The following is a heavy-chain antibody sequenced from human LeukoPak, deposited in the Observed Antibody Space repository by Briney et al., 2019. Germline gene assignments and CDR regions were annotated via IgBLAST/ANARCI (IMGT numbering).Heavy chain of an antibody. CDR1: GGSISSYY. D-gene: IGHD2-15*01. CDR3: ARDSCSGGSCYLGY. J-gene: IGHJ4*02. CDR2: IYYSGST. V-gene: IGHV4-59*13. Sequence: SETLSLNCTVSGGSISSYYWSWIRQPPGKGLEWIGYIYYSGSTNYNPSLKSRVTISVDTSKNQFSLKLSSVTAADTAVYYCARDSCSGGSCYLGYWGQGTLVTVSS.